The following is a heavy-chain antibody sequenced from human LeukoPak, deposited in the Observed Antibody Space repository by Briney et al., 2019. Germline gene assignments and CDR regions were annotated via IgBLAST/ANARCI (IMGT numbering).Heavy chain of an antibody. J-gene: IGHJ3*02. CDR1: GYTSTGYY. D-gene: IGHD2-2*01. Sequence: ASVKVSCKASGYTSTGYYMHWVRQAPGQGLEWMGWINPNSGGTNYAQKFQGRVTMTRDTSISTAYMELSRLRSDDTAVYYCAKTPPTSLVPAANRCLDIRGQGTMVTVSS. V-gene: IGHV1-2*02. CDR3: AKTPPTSLVPAANRCLDI. CDR2: INPNSGGT.